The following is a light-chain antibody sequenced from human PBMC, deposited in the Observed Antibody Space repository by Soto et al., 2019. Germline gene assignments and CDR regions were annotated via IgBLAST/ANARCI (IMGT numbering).Light chain of an antibody. CDR1: QSVGSN. CDR3: QQYTNWPYT. Sequence: EIVMTQSPATLSVSPGERASLSCRASQSVGSNLAWYQQKAGQAPRLLIYGASTRTTGIPARFSGSGSGTEFTLTTRSLQSEDFAVYSCQQYTNWPYTFGQGTKLEIK. J-gene: IGKJ2*01. CDR2: GAS. V-gene: IGKV3-15*01.